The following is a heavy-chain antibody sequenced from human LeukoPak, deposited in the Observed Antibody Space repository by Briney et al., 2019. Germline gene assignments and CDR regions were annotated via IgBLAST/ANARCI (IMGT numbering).Heavy chain of an antibody. Sequence: GGSLRLSCAASGFTFSSYGMHWVRQAPGKGLEWVAVISYDGSNKYYADSVKGRFTISRDNSKNTLYLQMNSLRAEDTAVYYCAKGSIWFGELPYYYYYMDVWGKGTTVTISS. CDR1: GFTFSSYG. D-gene: IGHD3-10*01. J-gene: IGHJ6*03. CDR2: ISYDGSNK. CDR3: AKGSIWFGELPYYYYYMDV. V-gene: IGHV3-30*18.